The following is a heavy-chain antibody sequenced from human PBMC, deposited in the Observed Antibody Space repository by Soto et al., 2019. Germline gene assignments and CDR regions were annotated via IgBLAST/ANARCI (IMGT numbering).Heavy chain of an antibody. Sequence: GGSLRLSCTASGFTFSSYSMNWVRQAPGKGLEWVSFIGSSSRYIYYADSMKGRFTISRDNAKNSLYLQMNGLRAEDTAVYYWARDRGSGWQNDYWGQGTLVTVSS. D-gene: IGHD6-19*01. CDR3: ARDRGSGWQNDY. V-gene: IGHV3-21*01. CDR2: IGSSSRYI. CDR1: GFTFSSYS. J-gene: IGHJ4*02.